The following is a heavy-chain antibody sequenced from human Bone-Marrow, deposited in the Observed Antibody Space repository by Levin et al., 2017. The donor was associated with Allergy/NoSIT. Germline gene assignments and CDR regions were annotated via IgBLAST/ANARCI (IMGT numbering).Heavy chain of an antibody. CDR1: DYSISTGSY. Sequence: SETLSLTCAVSDYSISTGSYWGWIRQPPGKGLEWIASIHHYGSTYYNPSLMSRVTISVDTSNNQFSLTLYSVTAADTAVYYCARAASGDDWFDPWGQGTLVTVSS. V-gene: IGHV4-38-2*01. D-gene: IGHD1-26*01. CDR3: ARAASGDDWFDP. CDR2: IHHYGST. J-gene: IGHJ5*02.